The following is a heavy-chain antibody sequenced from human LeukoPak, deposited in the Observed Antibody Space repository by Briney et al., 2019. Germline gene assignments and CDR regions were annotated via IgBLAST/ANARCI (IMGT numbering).Heavy chain of an antibody. CDR2: ISAYNGNT. J-gene: IGHJ4*02. CDR3: ARDKKGDSSGYYYSGQQPYYFDY. V-gene: IGHV1-18*01. CDR1: GYTFTSYD. D-gene: IGHD3-22*01. Sequence: GASVKVSCKASGYTFTSYDINWVRQATGQGLEWMGWISAYNGNTNYAQKLQGRVTMTTDTSTSTAYMELRSLRSDDTAVYYCARDKKGDSSGYYYSGQQPYYFDYWGQGTLVTVSS.